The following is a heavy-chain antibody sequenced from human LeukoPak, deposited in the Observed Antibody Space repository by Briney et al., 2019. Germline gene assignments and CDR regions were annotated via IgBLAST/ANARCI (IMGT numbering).Heavy chain of an antibody. CDR3: TPSLYDILTGSDY. Sequence: PGGSLKLSCAASGFTFSGSAMHWVRQASGKGLERVGRIRSKANSYATAYAASVKGRFTISRDDSKNTAYLQMNSLKTEDTAVYYCTPSLYDILTGSDYWGQGTLVTVSS. J-gene: IGHJ4*02. CDR1: GFTFSGSA. CDR2: IRSKANSYAT. V-gene: IGHV3-73*01. D-gene: IGHD3-9*01.